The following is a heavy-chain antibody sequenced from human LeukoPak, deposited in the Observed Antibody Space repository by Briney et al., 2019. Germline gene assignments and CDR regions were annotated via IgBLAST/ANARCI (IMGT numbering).Heavy chain of an antibody. V-gene: IGHV1-18*04. CDR2: ISAYDGNT. J-gene: IGHJ6*04. CDR1: GYTFTSYG. CDR3: ARKFLGYCSSTSCLYGMDV. D-gene: IGHD2-2*01. Sequence: ASVKASCKASGYTFTSYGISWVRQAPGQGLEWMGWISAYDGNTNYAQKLQGRVTMTTDTSTSTAYMELRSLRSDDTAVYYCARKFLGYCSSTSCLYGMDVWGKGTTVTVSS.